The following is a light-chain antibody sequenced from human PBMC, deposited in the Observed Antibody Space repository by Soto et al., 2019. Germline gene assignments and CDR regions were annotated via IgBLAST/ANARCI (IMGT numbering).Light chain of an antibody. Sequence: DIQMTQSPTSVSASVGERVTITCRASQGIGSWLARYQHQAGKAPKLLIYAASSLQSGVPSRFSGSGSGTDFTLTISSLQPEDFATSYCQQANSFPWTFGQGTKVEI. J-gene: IGKJ1*01. CDR3: QQANSFPWT. CDR1: QGIGSW. CDR2: AAS. V-gene: IGKV1-12*01.